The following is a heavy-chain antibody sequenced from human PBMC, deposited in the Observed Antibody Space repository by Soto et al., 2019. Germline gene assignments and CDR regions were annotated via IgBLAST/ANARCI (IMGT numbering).Heavy chain of an antibody. CDR2: ICYDGSNK. CDR3: ARTGWELRAFDI. Sequence: RGSLRLSYTASGFTFSSYGMHWVRQAPGKGLEWVAVICYDGSNKYYADSVKGRFTISRDNSKNTLYLQMNSLRAEDTAVYYCARTGWELRAFDIWGQGTMVTVSS. J-gene: IGHJ3*02. V-gene: IGHV3-33*01. CDR1: GFTFSSYG. D-gene: IGHD1-26*01.